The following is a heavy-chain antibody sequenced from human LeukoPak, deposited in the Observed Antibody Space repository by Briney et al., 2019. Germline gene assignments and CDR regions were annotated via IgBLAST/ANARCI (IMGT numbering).Heavy chain of an antibody. CDR2: IRYDGSNT. Sequence: PGGSLRLXCAASGFTFSSYGMHWVRQAPGKGLEWVAFIRYDGSNTYYADSVKGRFTISRDNSKNTLYLQMNSLRAEDTAVYYCAKVGDKIVVVPAAPHDYWGQGTLVTVSS. D-gene: IGHD2-2*01. V-gene: IGHV3-30*02. CDR3: AKVGDKIVVVPAAPHDY. CDR1: GFTFSSYG. J-gene: IGHJ4*02.